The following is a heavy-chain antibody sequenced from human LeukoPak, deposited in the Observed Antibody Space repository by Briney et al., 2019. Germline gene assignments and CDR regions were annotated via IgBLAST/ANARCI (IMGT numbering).Heavy chain of an antibody. CDR3: ARVVGATTFDY. CDR2: IYTSGST. J-gene: IGHJ4*02. D-gene: IGHD1-26*01. Sequence: PSETLSLTCTVSGGSISSYYWSWIWQPAGKGLEWIGCIYTSGSTNHNPSLKSRVTISVDTSKNQFSLKLSSVTAADTAVYYCARVVGATTFDYWGQGTLVTVSS. CDR1: GGSISSYY. V-gene: IGHV4-4*07.